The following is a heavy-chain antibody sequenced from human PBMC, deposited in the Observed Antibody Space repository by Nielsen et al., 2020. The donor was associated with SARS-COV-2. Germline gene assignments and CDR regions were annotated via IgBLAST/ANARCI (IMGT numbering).Heavy chain of an antibody. CDR1: GFTFSSYA. CDR3: ATLPGDAFDI. CDR2: ISYDGSNK. V-gene: IGHV3-30*04. D-gene: IGHD3-16*02. J-gene: IGHJ3*02. Sequence: GESLKISCAASGFTFSSYAMHWVRQAPGKGLEWVAVISYDGSNKYYADSVKGRFTISRDNSKNTLYLQMNSLRAEDTAVYYCATLPGDAFDIWGQGTMVTVSS.